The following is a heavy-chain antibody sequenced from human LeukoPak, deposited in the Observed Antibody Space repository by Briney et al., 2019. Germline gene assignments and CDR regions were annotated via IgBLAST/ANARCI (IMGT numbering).Heavy chain of an antibody. CDR2: IYYSGST. CDR1: GGSISSYY. D-gene: IGHD3-9*01. V-gene: IGHV4-59*01. Sequence: PSETLSLTCTVSGGSISSYYWSWIRQPPGKGLEWIGYIYYSGSTNYNPSLKSRVTISLDTSKNQFSLKLSSVTAADTAVYYCARAPPGGYFDPAGFDYWGQGTLVTVSS. CDR3: ARAPPGGYFDPAGFDY. J-gene: IGHJ4*02.